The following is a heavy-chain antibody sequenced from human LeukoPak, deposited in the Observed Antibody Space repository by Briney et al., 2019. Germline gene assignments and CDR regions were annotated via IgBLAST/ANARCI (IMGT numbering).Heavy chain of an antibody. CDR3: AREISMFVNAFDL. CDR1: GFTFSNSG. D-gene: IGHD3-10*02. J-gene: IGHJ3*01. V-gene: IGHV3-33*01. CDR2: IWYDGSNE. Sequence: PGGSLRLSCAASGFTFSNSGMHWVRQAPGKGLEWVAVIWYDGSNEYYADAVKGRFIISRDNSKNTVHLQMNSLRDEDTSVYYCAREISMFVNAFDLWGQGTLVAVSS.